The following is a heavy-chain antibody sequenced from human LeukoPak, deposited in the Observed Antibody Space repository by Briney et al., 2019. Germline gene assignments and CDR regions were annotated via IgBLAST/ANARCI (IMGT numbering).Heavy chain of an antibody. CDR3: AKDLGVVGDYYYYYYMDV. D-gene: IGHD1-1*01. Sequence: GGSLRLSCAASGFTFSSYSMNWVRQAPGKGLEWVSVIYSGGNTYYADSVKGRFTISRDNSKNTLYLQMNSLRAEDTAVYYCAKDLGVVGDYYYYYYMDVWGQGTTVTVS. CDR1: GFTFSSYS. CDR2: IYSGGNT. J-gene: IGHJ6*03. V-gene: IGHV3-66*01.